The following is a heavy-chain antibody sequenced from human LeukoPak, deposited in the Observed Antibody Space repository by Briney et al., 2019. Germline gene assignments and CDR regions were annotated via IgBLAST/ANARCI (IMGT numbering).Heavy chain of an antibody. J-gene: IGHJ3*02. V-gene: IGHV5-51*01. CDR3: ARRFFIPVGAFDI. Sequence: GESLKVSCKGSGYSFTSYWIGWVRQMPGKGLEWMGIIYPGDSDTRYSPSFQGQVTISADKSISTAYLQWSSLKASDTAMYYCARRFFIPVGAFDIWGQGTMVTVSS. CDR2: IYPGDSDT. CDR1: GYSFTSYW. D-gene: IGHD4-23*01.